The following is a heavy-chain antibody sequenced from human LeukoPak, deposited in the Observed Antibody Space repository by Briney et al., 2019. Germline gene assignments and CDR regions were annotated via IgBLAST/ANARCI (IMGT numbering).Heavy chain of an antibody. CDR3: AHRKVGYNWNYLGGIDWFDP. CDR1: GFSLSTIGVG. J-gene: IGHJ5*02. CDR2: TYWNDDK. Sequence: SGPTLVNPTQTLTLTCTFSGFSLSTIGVGVGWIRQPPGKALEWLTLTYWNDDKRYSPSLKSRLTITKDTSKNQVVLTMTNMDPVDTATYYCAHRKVGYNWNYLGGIDWFDPWGQGTLVTVSS. V-gene: IGHV2-5*01. D-gene: IGHD1-7*01.